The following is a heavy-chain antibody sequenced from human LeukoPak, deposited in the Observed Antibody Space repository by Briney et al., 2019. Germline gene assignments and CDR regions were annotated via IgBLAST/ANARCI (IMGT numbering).Heavy chain of an antibody. V-gene: IGHV1-18*01. D-gene: IGHD2-15*01. J-gene: IGHJ3*02. Sequence: ASVKVSCKASGYTFTSYGISWVRQAPRQGLEGMGWMRAYYGSTNYAHKLQGRVTMTTDTSTSTAYMELRSLRSDDTAVYYCARYLDIIGVLGMVFDIWGQGTMVTASS. CDR2: MRAYYGST. CDR1: GYTFTSYG. CDR3: ARYLDIIGVLGMVFDI.